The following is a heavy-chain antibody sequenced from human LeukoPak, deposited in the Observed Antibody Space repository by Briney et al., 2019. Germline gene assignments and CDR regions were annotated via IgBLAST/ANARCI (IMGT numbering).Heavy chain of an antibody. V-gene: IGHV3-53*01. CDR3: ATVVWRRGYYYGMDV. CDR2: IYSGGSA. CDR1: GFTVSSNY. Sequence: GGSLRLSCAASGFTVSSNYMSWVRQAPGKGLEWVSIIYSGGSASYADSVKGRFSISRDNSKNTLYLQMNSLRAEDTAVYYCATVVWRRGYYYGMDVWGQGTTVTVSS. D-gene: IGHD4-11*01. J-gene: IGHJ6*02.